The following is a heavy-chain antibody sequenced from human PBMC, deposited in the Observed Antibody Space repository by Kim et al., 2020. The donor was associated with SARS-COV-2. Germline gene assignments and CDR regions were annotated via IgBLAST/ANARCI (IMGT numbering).Heavy chain of an antibody. Sequence: GGSLRLSCAASGFTFSSYSMNWVRPAPGKGLEWVSSIISSSSYIFYADSVKGRFTISRHNAKNSLYLQMNSLRAADTAVYYCARDQGDYGGIDVWGQGTT. J-gene: IGHJ6*02. CDR3: ARDQGDYGGIDV. V-gene: IGHV3-21*01. CDR2: IISSSSYI. CDR1: GFTFSSYS.